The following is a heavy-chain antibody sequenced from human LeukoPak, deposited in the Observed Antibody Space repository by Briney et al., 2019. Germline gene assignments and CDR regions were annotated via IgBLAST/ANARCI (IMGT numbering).Heavy chain of an antibody. CDR3: AREPREEYLEWLFHFDY. D-gene: IGHD3-3*01. J-gene: IGHJ4*02. Sequence: KPSETLSLTCTVSGDSLGSGMYYWGWIRQAPGKGLTWIGSIYHSGSIFYNASFESRVAMSVDPSNNQFSLRLTSVTAADTAVYYCAREPREEYLEWLFHFDYWGQGNLVTVSS. CDR2: IYHSGSI. V-gene: IGHV4-39*02. CDR1: GDSLGSGMYY.